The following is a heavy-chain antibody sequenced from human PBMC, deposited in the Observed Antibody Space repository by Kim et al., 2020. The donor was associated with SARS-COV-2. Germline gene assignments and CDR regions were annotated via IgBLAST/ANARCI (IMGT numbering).Heavy chain of an antibody. V-gene: IGHV3-30*18. CDR2: ISYDGSNK. CDR1: GFTFSSYG. CDR3: AKEGTVGATTGIDY. J-gene: IGHJ4*02. Sequence: GGSLRLSCAASGFTFSSYGMHWVRQAPGKGLEWVAVISYDGSNKYYADSVKGRFTISRDNSKNTLYLQMNSLRAEDTAVYYCAKEGTVGATTGIDYWGQGTLVTVSS. D-gene: IGHD1-26*01.